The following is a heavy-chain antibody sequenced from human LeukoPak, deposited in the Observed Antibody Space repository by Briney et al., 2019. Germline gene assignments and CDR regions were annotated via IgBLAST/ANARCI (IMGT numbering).Heavy chain of an antibody. D-gene: IGHD3-10*01. J-gene: IGHJ4*02. CDR2: ISGSGGST. CDR3: AKEYYYGSATHDY. CDR1: GITLSNYG. Sequence: GGSLRLSCAVSGITLSNYGMSWVRQAPEKGLEWVSTISGSGGSTYSADSVKGRFTISRDNSKNTLYLQINSLRAEDTAVYYCAKEYYYGSATHDYWGQGTLVTVSS. V-gene: IGHV3-23*01.